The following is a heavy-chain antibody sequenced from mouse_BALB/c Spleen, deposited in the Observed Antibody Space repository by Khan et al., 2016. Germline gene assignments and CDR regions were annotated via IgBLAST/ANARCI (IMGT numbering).Heavy chain of an antibody. V-gene: IGHV1-69*02. J-gene: IGHJ2*01. D-gene: IGHD1-1*02. Sequence: VQLQQSGAEFVKPGASVKLSCKASGYTFTSYWMYWVKQRPGQGLEWIGEIAPSDSYSNYNQKFKGKATLTVDKTPSQAYMQLSSLTSEDSAVYYCARGNGYLDYWGQGTTLTVSS. CDR3: ARGNGYLDY. CDR1: GYTFTSYW. CDR2: IAPSDSYS.